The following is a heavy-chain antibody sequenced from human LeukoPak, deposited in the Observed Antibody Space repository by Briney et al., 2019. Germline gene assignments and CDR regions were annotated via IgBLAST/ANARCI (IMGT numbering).Heavy chain of an antibody. CDR3: AKDFNGYSSGWYTLGY. J-gene: IGHJ4*02. V-gene: IGHV3-30*18. Sequence: GGSLRLSCAASGFTFSSYGMHWVRQAPGKGLEWVAVISYDGSNKYYADSVKGRFTISRDNSKNTLYLQMNSLRAEDTAVYYCAKDFNGYSSGWYTLGYWGQGTLVTVSS. D-gene: IGHD6-19*01. CDR2: ISYDGSNK. CDR1: GFTFSSYG.